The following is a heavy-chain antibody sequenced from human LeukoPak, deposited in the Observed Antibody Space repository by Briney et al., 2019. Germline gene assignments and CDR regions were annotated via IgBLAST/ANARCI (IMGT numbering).Heavy chain of an antibody. V-gene: IGHV3-15*01. J-gene: IGHJ4*02. CDR3: TTGTGRTDFDY. CDR2: IKTKTDTGTT. D-gene: IGHD4-17*01. CDR1: GFTFSNAW. Sequence: PGGSLRLSCAASGFTFSNAWMSWVRQAPGKGLDWVGRIKTKTDTGTTDYAAPVKGRFTISRDDSKNTLYLQMNSLKTEDTAVYYCTTGTGRTDFDYWGQGTLVTASP.